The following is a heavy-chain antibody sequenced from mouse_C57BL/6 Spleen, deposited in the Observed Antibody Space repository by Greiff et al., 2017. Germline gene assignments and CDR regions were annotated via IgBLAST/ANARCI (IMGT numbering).Heavy chain of an antibody. D-gene: IGHD1-1*01. CDR1: GYTFTDYE. J-gene: IGHJ3*01. CDR2: FDPETDGT. Sequence: QVQLQQSGAELVRPGASVTLSCKASGYTFTDYEIHWMKQTPVHGLEWIGAFDPETDGTAYNEKFKGKAILTADKSSSTAYMELRSLTSEDSAVYYCTNYYYGSRGGSWFAYWGQGTLVTVSA. V-gene: IGHV1-15*01. CDR3: TNYYYGSRGGSWFAY.